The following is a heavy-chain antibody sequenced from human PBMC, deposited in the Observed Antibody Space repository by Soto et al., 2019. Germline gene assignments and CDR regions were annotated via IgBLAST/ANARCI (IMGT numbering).Heavy chain of an antibody. Sequence: QVQLVQSGAEVKTPGSSVKVSCTASGDTFNFYTLSWVRPAPGPGLEWMGRIIPTLGMSNYAQKFQGRVTMVADKSTRTVYMVLSGLRSADTALYYCATNYGSRSTHFDNWGQVALGTVS. CDR1: GDTFNFYT. CDR2: IIPTLGMS. J-gene: IGHJ4*02. V-gene: IGHV1-69*02. D-gene: IGHD3-10*01. CDR3: ATNYGSRSTHFDN.